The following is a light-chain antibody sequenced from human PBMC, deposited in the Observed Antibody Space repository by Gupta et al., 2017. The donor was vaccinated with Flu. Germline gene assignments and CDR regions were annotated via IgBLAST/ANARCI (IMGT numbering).Light chain of an antibody. CDR2: DDS. CDR1: NIGSKS. V-gene: IGLV3-21*02. J-gene: IGLJ3*02. Sequence: GQTARITCGGNNIGSKSVHWYQERSGQAPVLVVYDDSDRPSGIPERFSGANTGNTATLTISRVEAGDEADYYCQVWDSSSYHWVFGGGTKLT. CDR3: QVWDSSSYHWV.